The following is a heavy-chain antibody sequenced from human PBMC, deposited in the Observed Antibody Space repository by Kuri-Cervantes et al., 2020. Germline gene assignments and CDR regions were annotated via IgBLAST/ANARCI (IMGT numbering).Heavy chain of an antibody. D-gene: IGHD5-24*01. Sequence: SLSLTCAASGFTFSSYGMHWVRQAPGKGLEWVAVISYDGSNKYYADSVKGRFTISRDNSKNTLYLQMNNLRAEDTAVYYCASSATARGGMDVWGQGTTVTVSS. J-gene: IGHJ6*02. CDR1: GFTFSSYG. CDR3: ASSATARGGMDV. V-gene: IGHV3-30*03. CDR2: ISYDGSNK.